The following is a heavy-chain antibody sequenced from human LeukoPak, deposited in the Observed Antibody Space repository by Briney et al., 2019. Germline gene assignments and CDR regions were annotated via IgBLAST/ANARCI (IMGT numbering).Heavy chain of an antibody. V-gene: IGHV4-39*07. CDR1: GGSISSSSYY. J-gene: IGHJ4*02. CDR2: IFYSGST. CDR3: ARTRYDYYDSSGEVSYYMDV. Sequence: SETLSLTCTVSGGSISSSSYYWGWIRQPPGKALEWIGNIFYSGSTYYSPSLKSRVTISLDTSRNQFSLKLNSVTAADTAVYYCARTRYDYYDSSGEVSYYMDVWGQGTLVTVSS. D-gene: IGHD3-22*01.